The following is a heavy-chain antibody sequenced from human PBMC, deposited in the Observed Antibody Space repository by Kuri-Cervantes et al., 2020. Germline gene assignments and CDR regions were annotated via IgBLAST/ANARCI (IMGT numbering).Heavy chain of an antibody. CDR3: GKDIRPGGMDV. V-gene: IGHV4-39*07. Sequence: SETLSLTCAVSGGSISSSGYYWGWIRQAPGKGLEWIGSIYYSGSTYYNPSLKSRVTISVDTSKNQCSLKLSSVTAADTAVYYCGKDIRPGGMDVWGQGTTVTVSS. D-gene: IGHD1-14*01. CDR1: GGSISSSGYY. CDR2: IYYSGST. J-gene: IGHJ6*02.